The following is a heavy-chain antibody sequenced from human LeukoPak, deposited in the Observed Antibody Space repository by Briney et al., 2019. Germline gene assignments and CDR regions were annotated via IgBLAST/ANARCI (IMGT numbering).Heavy chain of an antibody. V-gene: IGHV3-23*01. CDR3: ARDRGSSSLYYYGMDV. J-gene: IGHJ6*02. CDR2: ISGSGGST. Sequence: PGGSLRLSCAASGFTFSSYAMSWVRQAPGKGLEWVSAISGSGGSTYYADSVKGRFTISRDNSKNTLYLQMNSLRAEDTAVYYCARDRGSSSLYYYGMDVWGQGTTVTVSS. CDR1: GFTFSSYA. D-gene: IGHD2-15*01.